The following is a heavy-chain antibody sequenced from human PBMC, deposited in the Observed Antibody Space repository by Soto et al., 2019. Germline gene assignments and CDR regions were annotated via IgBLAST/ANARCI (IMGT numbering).Heavy chain of an antibody. V-gene: IGHV3-30-3*01. CDR2: VSHDGNNQ. J-gene: IGHJ2*01. CDR3: ARDGATQMWRPWYFDL. CDR1: GFTFRNYA. Sequence: QVQLVESGGGVVQPGRSLRLSCAVCGFTFRNYAMHLVRQAPGKGLEWVAIVSHDGNNQYYADSAKGRFTIFRDNSENTLYLQMNSLTTEDTAVFYCARDGATQMWRPWYFDLWGRGTLVTVSS. D-gene: IGHD2-21*01.